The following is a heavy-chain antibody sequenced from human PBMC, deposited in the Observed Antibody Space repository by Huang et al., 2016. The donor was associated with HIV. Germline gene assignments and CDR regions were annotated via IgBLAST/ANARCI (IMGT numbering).Heavy chain of an antibody. CDR2: IIPTLATP. D-gene: IGHD1-1*01. CDR3: ARAQGPTLSPTYFDY. J-gene: IGHJ4*02. V-gene: IGHV1-69*13. Sequence: QVQLLQSGAEVKKPGSSVKVSCKSSGGPFHNYAINWVRQAPGQGLEWMGGIIPTLATPTYAQRVQGSVTITADASTNTAYMELSSLRFEDTAVYYCARAQGPTLSPTYFDYWGQGTLVTVSS. CDR1: GGPFHNYA.